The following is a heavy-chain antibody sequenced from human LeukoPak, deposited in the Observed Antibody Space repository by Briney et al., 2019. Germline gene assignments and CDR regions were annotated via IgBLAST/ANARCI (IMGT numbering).Heavy chain of an antibody. CDR1: GYSFSSYF. CDR3: ARGSGWGIFDY. D-gene: IGHD6-19*01. J-gene: IGHJ4*02. CDR2: IIPILGIA. Sequence: AASMKVSYKASGYSFSSYFMHWVRQAPGQGLEWMGRIIPILGIANYAQKFQGRVTITADKSTSTAYMELSSLRSEDTAVYYCARGSGWGIFDYWGQGTLVTVSS. V-gene: IGHV1-69*04.